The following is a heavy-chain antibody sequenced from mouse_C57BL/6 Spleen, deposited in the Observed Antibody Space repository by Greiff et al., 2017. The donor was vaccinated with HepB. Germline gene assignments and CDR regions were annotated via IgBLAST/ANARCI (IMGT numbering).Heavy chain of an antibody. CDR3: ARSLITTVVESSWFAY. J-gene: IGHJ3*01. Sequence: VQLQQSGAELARPGASVKLSCKASGYTFTSYGISWVKQRTGQGLEWIGEIYPRSGNTYYNEKFKGKATLTADKSASTAYMELRSLTSEDSAVYCWARSLITTVVESSWFAYWGQGTLVTVSA. CDR1: GYTFTSYG. D-gene: IGHD1-1*01. CDR2: IYPRSGNT. V-gene: IGHV1-81*01.